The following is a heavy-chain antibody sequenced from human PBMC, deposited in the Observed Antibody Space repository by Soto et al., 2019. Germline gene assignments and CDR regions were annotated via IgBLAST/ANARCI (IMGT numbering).Heavy chain of an antibody. J-gene: IGHJ5*02. CDR3: ARQSSYYDILTGYYNGNNWFDP. Sequence: QVQLQESGPGLVKPSETLSLTCTVSGGSISSYYWSWIRQPPGKGLEWIGYIYYSGSTNYNPSLKSRVTISVDTSKNQFSRKLSSVTAADTAVYYCARQSSYYDILTGYYNGNNWFDPWGQGTLVTVSS. CDR1: GGSISSYY. D-gene: IGHD3-9*01. CDR2: IYYSGST. V-gene: IGHV4-59*08.